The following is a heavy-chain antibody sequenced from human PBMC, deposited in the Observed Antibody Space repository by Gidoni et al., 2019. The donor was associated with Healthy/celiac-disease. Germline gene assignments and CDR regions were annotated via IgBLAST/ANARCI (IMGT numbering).Heavy chain of an antibody. Sequence: QVQLVESGGGVVQPGRSLRLSCAASGFTFSSYGMHWVRQAPGKGLEWVAVISYDGSNKYYADSVKGRFTISRDNSKNTLYLQMNSLRAEDTAVDYCAKGDLMDVWGKGTTVTVSS. J-gene: IGHJ6*04. V-gene: IGHV3-30*18. CDR3: AKGDLMDV. CDR1: GFTFSSYG. CDR2: ISYDGSNK.